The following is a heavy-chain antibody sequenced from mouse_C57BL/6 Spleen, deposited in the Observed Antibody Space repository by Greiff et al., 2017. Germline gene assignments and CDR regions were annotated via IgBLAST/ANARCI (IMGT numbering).Heavy chain of an antibody. CDR1: GFTFSDYY. CDR2: ISNGGGST. CDR3: ARKFLNWDDAMDY. V-gene: IGHV5-12*01. J-gene: IGHJ4*01. D-gene: IGHD4-1*01. Sequence: EVKLVESGGGFVQPGGSLKLSCAASGFTFSDYYMYWVRQTPEKRLEWVAYISNGGGSTYYPETVKGRFTISRDNAKNTLYLQMSRLKSEDTAMYYCARKFLNWDDAMDYWGQGTSVTVSS.